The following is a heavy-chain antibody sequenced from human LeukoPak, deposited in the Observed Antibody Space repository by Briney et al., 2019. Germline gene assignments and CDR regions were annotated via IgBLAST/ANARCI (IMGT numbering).Heavy chain of an antibody. D-gene: IGHD2-2*01. CDR2: ISAYSGNT. V-gene: IGHV1-18*01. CDR3: ARDIATVVHQD. J-gene: IGHJ4*02. CDR1: GYTFTNYG. Sequence: ASVKVSCKASGYTFTNYGITWVRQAPGQGLEWMGWISAYSGNTNYVQTFQGRVTMATDTSTSTAYMELRSLRSDDTAVYYCARDIATVVHQDWGQGTLVTVSS.